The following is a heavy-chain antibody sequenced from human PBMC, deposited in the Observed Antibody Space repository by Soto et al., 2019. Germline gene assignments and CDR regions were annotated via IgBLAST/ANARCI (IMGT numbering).Heavy chain of an antibody. CDR2: AYYRSKWYN. CDR1: GDSVSSNSAA. J-gene: IGHJ4*02. D-gene: IGHD6-19*01. CDR3: SRESAGTYYFDY. Sequence: SQTLSLTCAISGDSVSSNSAAWNWIRQPPSRGLEWLGRAYYRSKWYNDYAVPVKSRITINPDTTKNQISLQVNSVAPEDTAVYYCSRESAGTYYFDYWGQGTMVTVSS. V-gene: IGHV6-1*01.